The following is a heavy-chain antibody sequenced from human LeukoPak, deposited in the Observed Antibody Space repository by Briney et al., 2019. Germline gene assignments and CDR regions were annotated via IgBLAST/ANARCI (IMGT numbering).Heavy chain of an antibody. CDR1: GYTFTGYY. CDR3: ARAIRSLDAFDI. D-gene: IGHD3-16*01. CDR2: MNPNSGNT. V-gene: IGHV1-8*02. Sequence: ASVKVSCKASGYTFTGYYMHWVRQATGQGLEWMGWMNPNSGNTGYAQKFQGRVTMTRNTSISTAYMELSSLRSEDTAVYYCARAIRSLDAFDIWGQGTMVTVSS. J-gene: IGHJ3*02.